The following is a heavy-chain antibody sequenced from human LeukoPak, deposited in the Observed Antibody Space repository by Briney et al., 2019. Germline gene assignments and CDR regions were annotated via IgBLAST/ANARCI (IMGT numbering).Heavy chain of an antibody. CDR1: GETFSDYY. CDR2: ISHRGSA. Sequence: SETLSLTCAVYGETFSDYYWTWVRQPPGKGLEWIGEISHRGSANYNPSLKSRVAMSVDTAKNQFSLKVTSVTAADTAVYYCARDRRLYYMDVWGKGTTVTVSS. V-gene: IGHV4-34*01. CDR3: ARDRRLYYMDV. J-gene: IGHJ6*03.